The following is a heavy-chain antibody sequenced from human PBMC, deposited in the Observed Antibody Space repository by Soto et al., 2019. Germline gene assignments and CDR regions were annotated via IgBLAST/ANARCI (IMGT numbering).Heavy chain of an antibody. CDR1: GGTFSSYA. Sequence: SVKVSCKASGGTFSSYAISWVRQAPGQGLEWMGGIIPILGTANYAQKFQGRVTITADESTSTAYMELSSLRSEDTAVYYCATLQGYSSTAWFDPWGQGTLVTVSS. V-gene: IGHV1-69*13. CDR3: ATLQGYSSTAWFDP. CDR2: IIPILGTA. D-gene: IGHD6-13*01. J-gene: IGHJ5*02.